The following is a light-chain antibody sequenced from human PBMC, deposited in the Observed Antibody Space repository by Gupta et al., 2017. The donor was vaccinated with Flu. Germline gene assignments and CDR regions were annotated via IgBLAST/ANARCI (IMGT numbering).Light chain of an antibody. CDR3: FLSYSVAYV. CDR1: SGAVTSSHY. CDR2: DTS. Sequence: QAVVPQEPSQTASPGGTVTHTCGSSSGAVTSSHYPYGFQHEPCQAPRTLIYDTSNRHAGTHARFSGSLGGDKAALTLSVAPPEDEADYYCFLSYSVAYVFGTGTTVTVL. J-gene: IGLJ1*01. V-gene: IGLV7-46*01.